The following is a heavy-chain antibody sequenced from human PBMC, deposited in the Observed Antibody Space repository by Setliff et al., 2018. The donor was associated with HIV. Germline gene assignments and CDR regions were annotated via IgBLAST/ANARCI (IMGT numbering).Heavy chain of an antibody. CDR3: AKGGGSCCFDY. D-gene: IGHD1-26*01. CDR2: FDPEDDKT. Sequence: ASVKVSCKVSGYTLTELSMHWVRQAPGKGLEWMGGFDPEDDKTIYAQKFQGRVTMTEDTSIDTTYMELNSLRAEDTAVYYCAKGGGSCCFDYWGQGTLVTVSS. CDR1: GYTLTELS. V-gene: IGHV1-24*01. J-gene: IGHJ4*02.